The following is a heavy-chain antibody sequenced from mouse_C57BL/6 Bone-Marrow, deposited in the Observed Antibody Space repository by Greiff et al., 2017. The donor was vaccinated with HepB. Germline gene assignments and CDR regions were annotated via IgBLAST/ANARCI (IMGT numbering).Heavy chain of an antibody. V-gene: IGHV1-26*01. CDR2: INPNNGGT. J-gene: IGHJ1*03. Sequence: EVQLQQSGPELVKPGASVKISCKASGYTFTDYYMNWVKQSHGKSLEWIGDINPNNGGTSYNQKFKGKATLTVDKSSSTAYMELRSLTSEDSAVYYCARAPYYYGSSYRYFDVWGTGTTVTVSS. D-gene: IGHD1-1*01. CDR3: ARAPYYYGSSYRYFDV. CDR1: GYTFTDYY.